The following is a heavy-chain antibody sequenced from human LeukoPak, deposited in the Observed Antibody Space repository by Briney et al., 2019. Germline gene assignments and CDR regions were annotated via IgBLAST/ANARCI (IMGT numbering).Heavy chain of an antibody. V-gene: IGHV1-18*01. CDR2: ISAYNGNT. CDR3: ARDRGSFPYYDSWSGYYYYGMDV. CDR1: GYTFTSYG. D-gene: IGHD3-3*01. J-gene: IGHJ6*02. Sequence: ASVKVSCKASGYTFTSYGISWVRQAPGQGLEWMGWISAYNGNTNYAQKLQGRVTMTTDTSTSTAYMELRSLRSDDTAVYYCARDRGSFPYYDSWSGYYYYGMDVWGQGTTVTVSS.